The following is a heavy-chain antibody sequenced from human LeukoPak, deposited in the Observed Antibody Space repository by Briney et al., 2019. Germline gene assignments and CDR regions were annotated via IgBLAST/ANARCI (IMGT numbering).Heavy chain of an antibody. CDR3: ARRTLIVGATDY. V-gene: IGHV4-34*01. Sequence: PSETLSLTCAVYGGSFSGYYWSWIRQPPGKGLEWIGEINHSGSTSYNPSLKSRVTISVDTSKNQFSLKLSSVTAADTAVYYCARRTLIVGATDYWGQGTLVTVSS. CDR2: INHSGST. J-gene: IGHJ4*02. D-gene: IGHD1-26*01. CDR1: GGSFSGYY.